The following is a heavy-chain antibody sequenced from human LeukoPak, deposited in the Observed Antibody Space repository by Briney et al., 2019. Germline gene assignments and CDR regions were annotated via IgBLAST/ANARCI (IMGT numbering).Heavy chain of an antibody. D-gene: IGHD5-12*01. V-gene: IGHV3-9*01. CDR1: GFTFDDYA. Sequence: GRSLRLSCAASGFTFDDYAMHWVRQAPGKGLEWVSGISWNSGSIGYADSVKGRFTISRDNAKNSLYLQMNSLRAEDTAVYYCASSGVATIPTSDYWGQGTLVTVSS. CDR3: ASSGVATIPTSDY. J-gene: IGHJ4*02. CDR2: ISWNSGSI.